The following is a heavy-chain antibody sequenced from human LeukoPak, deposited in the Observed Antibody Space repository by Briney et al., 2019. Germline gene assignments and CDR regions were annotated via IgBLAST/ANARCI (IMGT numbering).Heavy chain of an antibody. D-gene: IGHD3-22*01. J-gene: IGHJ4*02. V-gene: IGHV1-18*01. CDR3: ARDYYDSSGYYGDY. CDR2: ISAYNGNT. CDR1: GYTFTSYG. Sequence: ASVKVSCKASGYTFTSYGISWVRQAPGQGLEWVGWISAYNGNTNYAQKLQGRVTMTTDTSTSTAYMELRSLGSDDTAVYYCARDYYDSSGYYGDYWGQGTLVTVSS.